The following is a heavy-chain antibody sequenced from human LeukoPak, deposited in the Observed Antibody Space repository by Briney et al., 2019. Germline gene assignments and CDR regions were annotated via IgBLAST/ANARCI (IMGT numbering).Heavy chain of an antibody. CDR3: AREAYYYDSNLDY. D-gene: IGHD3-22*01. Sequence: ASETPSLTCTVSGGSISSYYWSWIRQPPGKGLEWIGYIYYSGSTNYNPSLKSRVTISVDTSKNQFSLKLSSVTAADTAVYYCAREAYYYDSNLDYWGQGTLVTVSS. J-gene: IGHJ4*02. V-gene: IGHV4-59*01. CDR1: GGSISSYY. CDR2: IYYSGST.